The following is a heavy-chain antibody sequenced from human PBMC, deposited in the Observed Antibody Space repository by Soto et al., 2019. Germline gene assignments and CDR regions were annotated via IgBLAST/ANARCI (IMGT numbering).Heavy chain of an antibody. CDR1: GDTFSSAS. D-gene: IGHD5-18*01. CDR2: IIPILGKP. V-gene: IGHV1-69*10. CDR3: AKDGDTSMEFNWFDP. Sequence: SVKVSCKASGDTFSSASINWVRQAPGQGLEWVGAIIPILGKPDYAQKFQGRVTITADESTNTVYMELTSLRSDDTAVYYCAKDGDTSMEFNWFDPWGQGTLVTVSS. J-gene: IGHJ5*02.